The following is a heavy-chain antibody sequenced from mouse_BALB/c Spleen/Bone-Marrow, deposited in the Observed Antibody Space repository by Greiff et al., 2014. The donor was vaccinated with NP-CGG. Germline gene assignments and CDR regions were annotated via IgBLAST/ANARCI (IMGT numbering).Heavy chain of an antibody. D-gene: IGHD1-1*01. CDR2: ISTYYGDT. CDR1: GYTFTNNA. V-gene: IGHV1S137*01. Sequence: QVHVKQSGAELVRPGVSVKISCKGSGYTFTNNAIHWVKQSRAKSLEWIGIISTYYGDTTYNQKFKGKATMTVDKSSSTAYLKLARLTSEDSAIYYCARSGSVRNAMDYWGQGTSVTVSS. J-gene: IGHJ4*01. CDR3: ARSGSVRNAMDY.